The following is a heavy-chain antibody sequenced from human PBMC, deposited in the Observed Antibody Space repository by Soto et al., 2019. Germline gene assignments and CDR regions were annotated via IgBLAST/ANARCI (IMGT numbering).Heavy chain of an antibody. J-gene: IGHJ3*01. CDR3: ATRPLLRGAP. V-gene: IGHV3-53*01. Sequence: EVQLVESGGGLIQPGGSLRLSCEASGFTFSSNDMNWVRQAPGKGLEWVSLIWTSGSTAYADSVKGRFTISRENSKSALYLHMSSLRAEDTAVYYCATRPLLRGAPWGQGTMVTVSS. CDR2: IWTSGST. D-gene: IGHD3-16*01. CDR1: GFTFSSND.